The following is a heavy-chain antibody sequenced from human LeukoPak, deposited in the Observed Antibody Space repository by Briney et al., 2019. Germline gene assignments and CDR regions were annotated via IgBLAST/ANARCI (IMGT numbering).Heavy chain of an antibody. Sequence: PGGSLRLSCAASGFTFSSYGMHWVRQAPGKGLEWVAVISYDGSNKYYADSVKGRFTTSRDNSKNTLYLQMNSLRAEDTAVYYCAKSIYDSSGSNWFDPWGQGTLVTVSS. J-gene: IGHJ5*02. CDR2: ISYDGSNK. D-gene: IGHD3-22*01. CDR3: AKSIYDSSGSNWFDP. V-gene: IGHV3-30*18. CDR1: GFTFSSYG.